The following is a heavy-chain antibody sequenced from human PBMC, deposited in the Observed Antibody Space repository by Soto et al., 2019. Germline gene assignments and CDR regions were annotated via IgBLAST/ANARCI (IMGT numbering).Heavy chain of an antibody. V-gene: IGHV4-4*02. J-gene: IGHJ5*02. Sequence: PSETLSLTCAVSGGSISSSNWWSWVRQPPGKGLEWIGEIYHSGSTNYNPSLKSRVTISVDKSKNQFSLKLSSVTAADTAVYYCAREKLEYYDSSGYNWFDPWGQGTLVT. D-gene: IGHD3-22*01. CDR1: GGSISSSNW. CDR3: AREKLEYYDSSGYNWFDP. CDR2: IYHSGST.